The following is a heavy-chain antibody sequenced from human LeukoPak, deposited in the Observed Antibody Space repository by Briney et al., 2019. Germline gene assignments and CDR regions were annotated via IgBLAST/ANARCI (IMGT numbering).Heavy chain of an antibody. D-gene: IGHD2-15*01. Sequence: SETLSLTCTVSGGSISSYYWSWIRQPAGKGLEWIGRIYTSGSTNYNPSLKSRVTMSVDTSKNQFSLKLSSVTAADTAVYFCTRHPFATPFDYWGPGTLVTVSS. CDR1: GGSISSYY. CDR3: TRHPFATPFDY. CDR2: IYTSGST. V-gene: IGHV4-4*07. J-gene: IGHJ4*02.